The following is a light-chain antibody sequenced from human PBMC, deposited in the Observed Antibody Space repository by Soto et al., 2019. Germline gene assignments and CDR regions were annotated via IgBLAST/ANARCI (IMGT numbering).Light chain of an antibody. Sequence: LAQSARKLSLSPEERTTLSSKASHSVCYYLAWYQQTPGLAPRLLIYDASSGATVVPDWFSCRGSGTDFSLIISRLDSGDWAVDCCQHCLPYGDKLPLAFCRGT. J-gene: IGKJ1*01. CDR3: QHCLPYGDKLPLA. CDR2: DAS. CDR1: HSVCYY. V-gene: IGKV3-20*01.